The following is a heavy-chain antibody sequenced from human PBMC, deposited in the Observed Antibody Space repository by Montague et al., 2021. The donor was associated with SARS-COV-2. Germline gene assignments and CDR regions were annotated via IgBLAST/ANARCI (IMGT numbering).Heavy chain of an antibody. V-gene: IGHV4-31*03. Sequence: TLSLTCTVSGGSIRSSGCYWTWLRPHPGLGLDSNVYINYTATKYYNLSFRSRLTISAYTSKYQFALKLSSVTAADSAVYYCARGARKLSLGYFDSWGQGTLVTVSS. CDR3: ARGARKLSLGYFDS. J-gene: IGHJ4*02. CDR1: GGSIRSSGCY. D-gene: IGHD3-16*02. CDR2: INYTATK.